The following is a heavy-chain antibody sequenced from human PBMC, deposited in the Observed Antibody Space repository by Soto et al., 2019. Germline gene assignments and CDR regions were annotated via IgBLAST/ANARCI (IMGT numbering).Heavy chain of an antibody. CDR3: ARGSNYFYSSGYYHQFDY. CDR2: IIPLLGSA. Sequence: ASVKVSXKASGDTFSSYSISWVRQAPGQGLEWMGGIIPLLGSAVYAQKFQDRLTITADESTRTAYMELSSLRSGDTAVYYCARGSNYFYSSGYYHQFDYWGQGTLVTVSS. CDR1: GDTFSSYS. V-gene: IGHV1-69*13. J-gene: IGHJ4*02. D-gene: IGHD3-22*01.